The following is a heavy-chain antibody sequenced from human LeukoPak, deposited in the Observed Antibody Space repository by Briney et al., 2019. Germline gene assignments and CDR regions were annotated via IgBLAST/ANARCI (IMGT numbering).Heavy chain of an antibody. V-gene: IGHV3-7*03. J-gene: IGHJ4*02. CDR1: GFTFSSYG. Sequence: GGSLRLSCAASGFTFSSYGMHWVRQAPGEGLEWVAKINQDGTEKAYVDSVRGRFTISRDNAKNSLFLQMNSLRAEDTAVYYCARGPLIAAAGTRWGQGTLVTVSS. CDR3: ARGPLIAAAGTR. D-gene: IGHD6-13*01. CDR2: INQDGTEK.